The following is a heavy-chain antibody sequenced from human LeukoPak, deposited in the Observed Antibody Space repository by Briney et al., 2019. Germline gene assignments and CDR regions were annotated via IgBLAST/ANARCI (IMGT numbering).Heavy chain of an antibody. Sequence: PGGPLRLSCAAPGFPFTIYGIHWVRPAPGKGLEGVAFVSYDGSRQYYADSVKGRFTISRDNSKNTLYLQMKNLRAEDMAVYYCARDRIRNFDYMNYFDSGGRGPVVTVSA. V-gene: IGHV3-30-3*01. J-gene: IGHJ4*02. CDR1: GFPFTIYG. CDR2: VSYDGSRQ. CDR3: ARDRIRNFDYMNYFDS. D-gene: IGHD3-9*01.